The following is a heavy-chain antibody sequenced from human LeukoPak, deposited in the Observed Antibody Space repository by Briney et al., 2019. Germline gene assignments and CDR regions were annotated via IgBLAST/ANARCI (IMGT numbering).Heavy chain of an antibody. J-gene: IGHJ4*02. Sequence: SVKVSCKASGGTFSSYASSWVRQAPGQGREWMGGIIPIFGTANYAQKFQGRVTITADESTSTAYMELSSLRSEDTAVYYCAIETGYHSPHCYGGQGTLVTVSS. CDR3: AIETGYHSPHCY. CDR1: GGTFSSYA. CDR2: IIPIFGTA. V-gene: IGHV1-69*13. D-gene: IGHD3-9*01.